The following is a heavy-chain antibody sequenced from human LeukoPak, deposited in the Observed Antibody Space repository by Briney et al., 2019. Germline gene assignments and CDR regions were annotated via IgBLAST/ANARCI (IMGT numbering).Heavy chain of an antibody. V-gene: IGHV1-18*01. CDR1: GYTFNSYG. Sequence: GSVKVSCKVSGYTFNSYGISWVRQALGQGLEWMGWITTYNGNTNYAQKFQGRVTMTTDTSTSTAYMDLRSLRSDDTAVYYCARDRYSEHSQRYYFDYWGQGTLVTVSS. CDR3: ARDRYSEHSQRYYFDY. J-gene: IGHJ4*02. CDR2: ITTYNGNT. D-gene: IGHD6-13*01.